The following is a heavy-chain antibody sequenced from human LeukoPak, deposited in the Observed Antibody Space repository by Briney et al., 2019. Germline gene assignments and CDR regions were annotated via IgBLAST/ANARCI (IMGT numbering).Heavy chain of an antibody. CDR1: GGSISSSSYY. CDR3: ARSGITIFGVVIAYYYGMDV. Sequence: SETLSLTCTVSGGSISSSSYYWGWIRQPPGKGLEWIGSIYYSGSTYYNPSLKSRVTISVDTSKNQFSLKLSSVTAADTAVYYCARSGITIFGVVIAYYYGMDVWGQGTTVTVSS. V-gene: IGHV4-39*07. J-gene: IGHJ6*02. D-gene: IGHD3-3*01. CDR2: IYYSGST.